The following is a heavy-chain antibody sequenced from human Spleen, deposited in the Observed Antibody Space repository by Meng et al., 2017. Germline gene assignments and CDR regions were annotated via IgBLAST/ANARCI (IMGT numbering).Heavy chain of an antibody. Sequence: SETLSLTCTVSGGSISNYYWTWIRQSPGKGLEWIGYIYYNGNTNYNPSLKSRVTISLDTSKSQFSLKLNSLTAADTAVYYCARDKTSPGYFDLWGRGTLVTVSS. V-gene: IGHV4-59*01. J-gene: IGHJ2*01. CDR1: GGSISNYY. CDR2: IYYNGNT. CDR3: ARDKTSPGYFDL.